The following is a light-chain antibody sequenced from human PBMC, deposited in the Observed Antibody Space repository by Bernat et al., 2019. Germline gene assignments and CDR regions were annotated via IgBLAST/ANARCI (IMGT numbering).Light chain of an antibody. CDR1: QSVTTNY. V-gene: IGKV3-20*01. CDR3: QQYDRSPLT. J-gene: IGKJ4*01. CDR2: AAS. Sequence: EVVLTQSPGTLSLSPGDRATISCRTSQSVTTNYLAWYQQKPGQAPRLLIYAASRRAPGIPDRFSGSASGTDFTLTITRLEPEDFAVYYCQQYDRSPLTFGEGSRVEV.